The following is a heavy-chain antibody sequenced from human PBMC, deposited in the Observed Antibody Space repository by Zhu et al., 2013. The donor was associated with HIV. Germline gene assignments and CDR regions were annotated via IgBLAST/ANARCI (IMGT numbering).Heavy chain of an antibody. CDR1: GDTFSSYA. Sequence: QVQLVQSGAEVKKPGSSVKVSCKASGDTFSSYAINWVRQAPGQGLEWMGGIIPIFGTTNYAQKFQGRVTITADKSTTTAYMDLRSLRSEDTAVYYXARGSRYCSGGSCYLDYWGQGTLSPSP. D-gene: IGHD2-15*01. J-gene: IGHJ4*03. CDR3: ARGSRYCSGGSCYLDY. CDR2: IIPIFGTT. V-gene: IGHV1-69*06.